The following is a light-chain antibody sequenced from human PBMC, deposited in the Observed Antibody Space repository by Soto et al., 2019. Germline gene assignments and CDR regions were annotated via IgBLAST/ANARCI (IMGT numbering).Light chain of an antibody. CDR1: QSVTSNY. J-gene: IGKJ1*01. CDR2: GAS. CDR3: QQYGSSPRA. V-gene: IGKV3-20*01. Sequence: ESVLTQSPGTLSLSPGERATLSCRASQSVTSNYLAWYQQKPGQAPRLLIYGASSRATGIPDRFSGSGSGTDFTLTISRLEPEDFAEYYCQQYGSSPRAFGQGTKVEIK.